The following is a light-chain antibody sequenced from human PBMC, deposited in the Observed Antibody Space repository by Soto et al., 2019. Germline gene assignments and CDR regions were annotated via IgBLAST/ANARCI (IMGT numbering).Light chain of an antibody. CDR1: QSISSY. V-gene: IGKV3-11*01. CDR3: QQRSTWPWT. J-gene: IGKJ1*01. CDR2: DAT. Sequence: EIVLTQSPATLSLSPGERATLLCRASQSISSYLAWYQQKPGQAPRLLIYDATNRATAIPGRFSGSGSGTEFTLTISSLEPEDFAVYYCQQRSTWPWTFGQGTKVEIK.